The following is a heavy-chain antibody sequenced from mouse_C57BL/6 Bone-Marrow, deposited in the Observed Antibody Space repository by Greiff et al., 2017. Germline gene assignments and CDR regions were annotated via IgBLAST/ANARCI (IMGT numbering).Heavy chain of an antibody. CDR2: LSGGGGNT. CDR3: ARRDYGSSYDYAMEY. Sequence: EVQLVESGGGLVKPGGSLKLSCAASGFTFSSSTMSWVRHTPEKRLEWVATLSGGGGNTYYPASVKGRLPISRDNAKNTLYLQMSSLRSEDTALYYCARRDYGSSYDYAMEYWGEGPSVTVSS. D-gene: IGHD1-1*01. CDR1: GFTFSSST. V-gene: IGHV5-9*04. J-gene: IGHJ4*01.